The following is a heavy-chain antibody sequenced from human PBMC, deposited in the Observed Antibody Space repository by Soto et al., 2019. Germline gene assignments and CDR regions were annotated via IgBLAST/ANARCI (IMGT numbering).Heavy chain of an antibody. CDR2: ISYDGSNK. J-gene: IGHJ4*02. D-gene: IGHD2-21*02. CDR3: AKPYCGGDCYSRFDY. CDR1: GFTFSSYG. Sequence: PGGSLRLSCAASGFTFSSYGMHWVRQAPGKGLEWVAVISYDGSNKYYADSVKGRFTISRDNSKNTLYLQMNSLRAEDTAVYYCAKPYCGGDCYSRFDYWGQGTLVTVSS. V-gene: IGHV3-30*18.